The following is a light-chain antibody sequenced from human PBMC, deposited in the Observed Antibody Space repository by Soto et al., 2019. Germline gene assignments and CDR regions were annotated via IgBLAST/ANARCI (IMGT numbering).Light chain of an antibody. V-gene: IGLV1-40*01. J-gene: IGLJ1*01. CDR1: SSNIGAGYE. Sequence: QSVLTQPPSVSEAPGQRVTISCTGSSSNIGAGYEAHWYQQVPGTDPKLLIYENNNRPSGVPDRFSGNKSGTSASLANTGVQAEDEAEYYCQSFDSRLSGYVFGTGTKVTVL. CDR3: QSFDSRLSGYV. CDR2: ENN.